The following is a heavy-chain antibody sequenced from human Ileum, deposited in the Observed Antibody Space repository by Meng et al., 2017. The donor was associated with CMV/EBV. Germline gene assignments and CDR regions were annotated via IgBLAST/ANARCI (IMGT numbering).Heavy chain of an antibody. D-gene: IGHD6-13*01. CDR1: GYTFTNYE. Sequence: SGYTFTNYEIHWVRQATGQGLEWMGWMNPKFGSTGFAQKFQGRVSLTTSNSIATAYMELSSLKSDDTAVYYCARGRTAAAGRGFFEFWGQGVLVTVSS. J-gene: IGHJ4*02. CDR3: ARGRTAAAGRGFFEF. CDR2: MNPKFGST. V-gene: IGHV1-8*01.